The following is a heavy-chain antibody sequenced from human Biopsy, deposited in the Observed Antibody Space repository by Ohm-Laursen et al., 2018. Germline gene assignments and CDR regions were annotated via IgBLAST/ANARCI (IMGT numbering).Heavy chain of an antibody. D-gene: IGHD3-9*01. V-gene: IGHV1-69*13. J-gene: IGHJ6*02. CDR1: GDTFSNNA. Sequence: SVKVSCKASGDTFSNNAISWVRQAPGQGLEWMGGIITFFRTVNYAQNFQGRLTITADEFTDTAYMELRSLRSEDTAVYYCAPQTPRDPDILTGAYHYDMAVWGQGTTVTVSS. CDR3: APQTPRDPDILTGAYHYDMAV. CDR2: IITFFRTV.